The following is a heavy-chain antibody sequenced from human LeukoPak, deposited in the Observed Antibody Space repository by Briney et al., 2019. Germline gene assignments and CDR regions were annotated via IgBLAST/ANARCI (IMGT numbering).Heavy chain of an antibody. CDR1: GFTVSSNY. D-gene: IGHD1-26*01. CDR3: ARDRWELGAFDI. CDR2: IYSGGST. J-gene: IGHJ3*02. V-gene: IGHV3-66*01. Sequence: GGSLRLYCAASGFTVSSNYMSWVRQAPGKGLEWVSVIYSGGSTYYADSVKGRFTISRDNSKNTLYLQMNSLRAEDTAVYYCARDRWELGAFDIWGQGTMVTVSS.